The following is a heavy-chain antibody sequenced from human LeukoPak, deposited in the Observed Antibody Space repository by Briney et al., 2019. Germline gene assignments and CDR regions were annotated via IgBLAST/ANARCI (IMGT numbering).Heavy chain of an antibody. CDR2: ISAYNGNT. CDR3: ARARRCSGGSCFRYWFDP. J-gene: IGHJ5*02. CDR1: GYTFTSYG. D-gene: IGHD2-15*01. Sequence: GASVKVSCKASGYTFTSYGISWVRQAPGQGLEWMGWISAYNGNTNYAQKFQGRVTMTRNTSISTAYMELSSLRSEDTAVYYCARARRCSGGSCFRYWFDPWGQGTLVTVSS. V-gene: IGHV1-18*01.